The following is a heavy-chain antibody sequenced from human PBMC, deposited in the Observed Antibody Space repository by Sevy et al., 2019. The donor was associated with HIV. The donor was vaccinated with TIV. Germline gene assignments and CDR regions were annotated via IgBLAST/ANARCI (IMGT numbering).Heavy chain of an antibody. J-gene: IGHJ4*02. CDR1: VFTFSSYA. CDR3: ARAANGYSYGYHFDY. Sequence: GGSLRLSCAASVFTFSSYAMHWVRQAPGKGLEWVAVISYDGSNKYYADSVKGRFTISRDNSKSTLYLQMNSLGAEDTAVYYCARAANGYSYGYHFDYWGQGTLVTVSS. CDR2: ISYDGSNK. V-gene: IGHV3-30-3*01. D-gene: IGHD5-18*01.